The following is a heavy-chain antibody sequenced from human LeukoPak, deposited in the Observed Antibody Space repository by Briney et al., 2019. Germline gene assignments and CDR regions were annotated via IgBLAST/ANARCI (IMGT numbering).Heavy chain of an antibody. CDR3: AKVTYGSWTSLFFDV. D-gene: IGHD3-10*01. CDR2: ISGGGGTT. Sequence: GGSLRLSCAASGFTFRSFAMTWVRQAPGQGLEWVSAISGGGGTTSYADSVRGRFTISRDNSKNTLHLQMNNLRVEDTAIYYCAKVTYGSWTSLFFDVWGRGTLGTVAS. J-gene: IGHJ2*01. CDR1: GFTFRSFA. V-gene: IGHV3-23*01.